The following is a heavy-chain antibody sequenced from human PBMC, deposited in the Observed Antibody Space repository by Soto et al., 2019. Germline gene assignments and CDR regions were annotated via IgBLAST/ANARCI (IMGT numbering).Heavy chain of an antibody. Sequence: EVQLVESGGGLVQPGGSLRLSCAASGFTFSSYWMHWVRQAPGKGLVWVSRINSDGSSTSYADSVKGRFTISRDNARNTLYLHMNSLRAEDTAVYYCAKPRYSSSWSGMDVWGQGTTVTVSS. CDR2: INSDGSST. V-gene: IGHV3-74*01. CDR3: AKPRYSSSWSGMDV. CDR1: GFTFSSYW. D-gene: IGHD6-13*01. J-gene: IGHJ6*02.